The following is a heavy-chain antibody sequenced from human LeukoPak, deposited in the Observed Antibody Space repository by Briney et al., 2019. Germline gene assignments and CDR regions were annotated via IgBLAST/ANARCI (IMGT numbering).Heavy chain of an antibody. CDR1: GYTFTSYY. J-gene: IGHJ4*02. V-gene: IGHV1-46*01. CDR2: INPSGGST. CDR3: ARDWDTAMVTTPVFDY. D-gene: IGHD5-18*01. Sequence: GASVKDSCKASGYTFTSYYMHWVRQDPGQGLEWMVIINPSGGSTSYAQKFQGRVTMTRDTSTSTVYMELSSLRSEDTAVYYCARDWDTAMVTTPVFDYWGQGTLVTVSS.